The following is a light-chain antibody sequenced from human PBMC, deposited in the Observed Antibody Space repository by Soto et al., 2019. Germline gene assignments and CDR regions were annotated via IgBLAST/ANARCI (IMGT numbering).Light chain of an antibody. CDR3: SAYAGSNNFV. CDR2: EVS. J-gene: IGLJ1*01. Sequence: QSALAQPPSASGAPGQSVTISCTGTSSDVGDNYFSWYQQHLGKAPKLIIYEVSQRPSGVPDRFSGSKSGNTASLTVSGLQTEDEADYHCSAYAGSNNFVFGSGTKVTVL. CDR1: SSDVGDNY. V-gene: IGLV2-8*01.